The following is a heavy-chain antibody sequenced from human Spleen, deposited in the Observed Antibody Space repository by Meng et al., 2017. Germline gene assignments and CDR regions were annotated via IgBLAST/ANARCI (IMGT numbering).Heavy chain of an antibody. CDR2: ISWNSGSI. CDR3: AGCSGGSCYSGFGD. D-gene: IGHD2-15*01. Sequence: SLKISCAASGFTFDDYAMHWVRQAPGKGLEWVSGISWNSGSIGYADSVKGRFTISRDNSKNTLYLQMNSLRAEDTAVYYCAGCSGGSCYSGFGDWGQGTMVTVSS. CDR1: GFTFDDYA. J-gene: IGHJ3*01. V-gene: IGHV3-9*01.